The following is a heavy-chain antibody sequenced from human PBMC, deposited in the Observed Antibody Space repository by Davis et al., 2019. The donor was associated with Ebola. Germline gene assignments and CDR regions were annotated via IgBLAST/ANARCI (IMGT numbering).Heavy chain of an antibody. CDR1: GGTFSSYA. CDR2: INPNSGGT. J-gene: IGHJ6*02. Sequence: ASVKVSCKASGGTFSSYAISWVRQAPGQGLEWMGGINPNSGGTNYAQKFQGRVTMTRDTSISTAYMELSSLRSEDTAVYYCARSGYDYGMDVWGQGTTVTVSS. D-gene: IGHD3-3*01. CDR3: ARSGYDYGMDV. V-gene: IGHV1-2*02.